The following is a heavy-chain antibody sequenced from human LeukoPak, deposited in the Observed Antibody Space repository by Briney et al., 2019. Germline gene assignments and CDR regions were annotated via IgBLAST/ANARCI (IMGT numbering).Heavy chain of an antibody. CDR1: GDSFTSYW. J-gene: IGHJ4*02. V-gene: IGHV5-51*01. Sequence: GESLKISCKGSGDSFTSYWIGWVRQMPGQGLEWMGIIYPGDSDTRYSQSFQGRVTISADKSISTAYLQWSSLKASDTAMYYCARPPYYYGSGSSDFDYWGQGTLVTVSS. D-gene: IGHD3-10*01. CDR3: ARPPYYYGSGSSDFDY. CDR2: IYPGDSDT.